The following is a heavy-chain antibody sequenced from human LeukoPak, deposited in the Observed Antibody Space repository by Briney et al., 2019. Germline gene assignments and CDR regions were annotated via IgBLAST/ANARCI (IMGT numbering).Heavy chain of an antibody. Sequence: GGSLRLSCAASGFTFSSYAMSWVRQAPGKGLEWVSAISGSGGSTYYADSVKGRFTISRDNSKNTLYLQMNSLRAEDTAVYYCAKSYCPGYSSGWWYYYYGMDVWGQGTTVTVSS. D-gene: IGHD6-19*01. CDR2: ISGSGGST. V-gene: IGHV3-23*01. CDR1: GFTFSSYA. J-gene: IGHJ6*02. CDR3: AKSYCPGYSSGWWYYYYGMDV.